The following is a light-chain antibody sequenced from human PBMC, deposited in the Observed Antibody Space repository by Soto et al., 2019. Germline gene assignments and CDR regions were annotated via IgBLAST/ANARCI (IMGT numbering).Light chain of an antibody. V-gene: IGKV3-20*01. CDR1: QSVSSDS. CDR3: QHSGDFRWT. CDR2: GAS. Sequence: EIVLTQSPGTLSLSPGERATLSCRASQSVSSDSLAWYQQKPGQAPRLLIYGASSRATGIPDRFSGRGFGTDFTLTISRLEPEDFAVYYCQHSGDFRWTFGQGTKVDIK. J-gene: IGKJ1*01.